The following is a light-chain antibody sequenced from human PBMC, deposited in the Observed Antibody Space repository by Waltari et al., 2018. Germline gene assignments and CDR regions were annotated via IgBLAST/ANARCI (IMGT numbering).Light chain of an antibody. CDR2: AAS. J-gene: IGKJ2*01. V-gene: IGKV1-39*01. CDR1: QSICTY. Sequence: DIRMTQSPSSLSASLGDRVTFTCRASQSICTYLNWYQQKPGKAPKLLIYAASTLQSGVSYRFSGSGSGTDFTLTISSLQPEDLAAYYCQQCYSFPEYTFGQGTRVEIK. CDR3: QQCYSFPEYT.